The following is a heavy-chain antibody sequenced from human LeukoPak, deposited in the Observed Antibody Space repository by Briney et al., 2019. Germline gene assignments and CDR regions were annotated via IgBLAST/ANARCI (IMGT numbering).Heavy chain of an antibody. Sequence: ASVKVSCKASGYTFTSYDINWVRQATGQGLEWMGWMNPNSGNTGYAQKFQGRVTMTRNTSISTAYMELSRLRSDDTAVYYCARVSPVYRMLSYWGQGTLVTVSS. CDR1: GYTFTSYD. CDR2: MNPNSGNT. D-gene: IGHD1-14*01. CDR3: ARVSPVYRMLSY. V-gene: IGHV1-8*01. J-gene: IGHJ4*02.